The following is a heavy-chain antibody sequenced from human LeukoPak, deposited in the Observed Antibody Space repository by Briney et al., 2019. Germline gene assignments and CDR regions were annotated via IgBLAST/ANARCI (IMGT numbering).Heavy chain of an antibody. V-gene: IGHV3-7*03. CDR1: GFTLSSDW. D-gene: IGHD4-17*01. J-gene: IGHJ4*02. Sequence: GGSLRLSCAASGFTLSSDWMSWVRQAPGKGLERVAKIKQDGSEKYYVDSVKGRFIISRDNAKNSLYLQMNSLRAEDTAVYYCARDLRTVDYGDPRDYFDYWGQGTLVTVSS. CDR3: ARDLRTVDYGDPRDYFDY. CDR2: IKQDGSEK.